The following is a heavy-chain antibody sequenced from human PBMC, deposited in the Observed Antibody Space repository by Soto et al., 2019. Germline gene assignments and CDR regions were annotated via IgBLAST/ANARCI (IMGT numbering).Heavy chain of an antibody. CDR2: INPSGGST. D-gene: IGHD3-22*01. V-gene: IGHV1-46*01. Sequence: QVQLVQYGAEVKKPGASVKVSCKASGYTFTSYYMHWVRQAPGQGLEWMGIINPSGGSTSYERKFQGRVTMNRDKSTSTVYMGLSSLGSEDTAVYYCARVGNSSGYYSWGYYSYGMDVWGQGTTVTVSS. CDR1: GYTFTSYY. CDR3: ARVGNSSGYYSWGYYSYGMDV. J-gene: IGHJ6*02.